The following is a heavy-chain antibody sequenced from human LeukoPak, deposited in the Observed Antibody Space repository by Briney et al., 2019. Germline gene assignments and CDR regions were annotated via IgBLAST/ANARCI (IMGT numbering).Heavy chain of an antibody. CDR3: ARSVPAAKSVADYYYYYMDV. CDR1: SGSFSGYY. J-gene: IGHJ6*03. V-gene: IGHV4-34*01. Sequence: PSETLSLTCAVYSGSFSGYYWSWIRQPPGKGLEWIGEINHSGSTNYNPSLKSRVTISVDTSKNQFSLKLSSVTAADTAVYYCARSVPAAKSVADYYYYYMDVWGKGTTVTVSS. D-gene: IGHD2-2*01. CDR2: INHSGST.